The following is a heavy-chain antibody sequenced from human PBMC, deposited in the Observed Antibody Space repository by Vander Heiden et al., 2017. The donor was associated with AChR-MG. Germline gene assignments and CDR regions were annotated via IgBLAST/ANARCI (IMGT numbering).Heavy chain of an antibody. V-gene: IGHV3-48*02. CDR1: GFTFSSYS. J-gene: IGHJ4*02. CDR2: ISSSSSTI. D-gene: IGHD4-17*01. Sequence: EVQLVESGGGLVQPGGSLRLSCAASGFTFSSYSMNWVRQAPGKGLEWVSYISSSSSTIYYADSVKGRFTISRDNAKNSLYLQMNSLRDEDTAVYYCARDPTMTTVVTGHANFDYWGQGTLVTVSS. CDR3: ARDPTMTTVVTGHANFDY.